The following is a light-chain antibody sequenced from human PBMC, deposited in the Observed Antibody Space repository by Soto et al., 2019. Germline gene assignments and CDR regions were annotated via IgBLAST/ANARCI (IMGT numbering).Light chain of an antibody. Sequence: SYELTQPPSVSVAPGKTARITWGGNNIGSKSVHWYQQKPGQAPVLVIYYDSDRPSGIPERFSGSNSGNTATLTISRVEAGDEADYYCQGWDSSSEHLYVFGTGTKVTVL. V-gene: IGLV3-21*04. CDR1: NIGSKS. CDR2: YDS. CDR3: QGWDSSSEHLYV. J-gene: IGLJ1*01.